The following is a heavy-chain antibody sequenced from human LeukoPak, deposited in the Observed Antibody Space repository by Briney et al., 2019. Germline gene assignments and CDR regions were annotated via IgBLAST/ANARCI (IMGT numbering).Heavy chain of an antibody. CDR1: GFTFSSYA. D-gene: IGHD1-1*01. Sequence: GGSLRLSCAASGFTFSSYAMSWVRQAPGKGLEWVSGISGSGASTYYADSVKGRFTISRDNSKNTLCLQLDSLRAEDTAVYHCARPTGSYSYYYGMDVWGQGTTVTVSS. V-gene: IGHV3-23*01. CDR2: ISGSGAST. J-gene: IGHJ6*02. CDR3: ARPTGSYSYYYGMDV.